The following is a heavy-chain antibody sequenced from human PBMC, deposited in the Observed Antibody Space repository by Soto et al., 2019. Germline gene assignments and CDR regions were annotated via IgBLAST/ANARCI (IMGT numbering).Heavy chain of an antibody. V-gene: IGHV1-3*01. D-gene: IGHD5-18*01. CDR3: ARDTDTLGPRANDVLEI. CDR1: GYTFSAYT. J-gene: IGHJ3*02. Sequence: SVQVSCKATGYTFSAYTMNWVRQAPGQSLEWVGWINAGSGNTKYSQNFQGRVSITRDTSASTVYMELTGLTSEDTAVYYCARDTDTLGPRANDVLEICGQGTMV. CDR2: INAGSGNT.